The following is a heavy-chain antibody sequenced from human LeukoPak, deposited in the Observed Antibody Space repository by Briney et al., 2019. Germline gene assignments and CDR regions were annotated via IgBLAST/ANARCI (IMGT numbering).Heavy chain of an antibody. CDR2: IKQGGSEK. CDR1: GFTFSSYW. CDR3: ARDPDYGDYEWDY. J-gene: IGHJ4*02. Sequence: GVSLRLSCAASGFTFSSYWMSWVRQAPGKGLEWVANIKQGGSEKYYVDSVKGRFTISRGNAKNSLYLQMNSLRAEDTAVYYCARDPDYGDYEWDYWGQGTLVTVSS. V-gene: IGHV3-7*01. D-gene: IGHD4-17*01.